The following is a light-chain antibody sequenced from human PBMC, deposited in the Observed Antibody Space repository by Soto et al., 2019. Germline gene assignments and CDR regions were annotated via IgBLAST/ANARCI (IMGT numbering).Light chain of an antibody. Sequence: QSALTQPASVSGSPGQSITISCTGTSIDIGSYNLVSWYQQDPGKAPKLLIYDVSERPSGVSNRFSGSKSGNTASLTISGLQVEDEADYYCCSYAGSSALVFGGGTKVTVL. J-gene: IGLJ3*02. CDR1: SIDIGSYNL. V-gene: IGLV2-23*02. CDR2: DVS. CDR3: CSYAGSSALV.